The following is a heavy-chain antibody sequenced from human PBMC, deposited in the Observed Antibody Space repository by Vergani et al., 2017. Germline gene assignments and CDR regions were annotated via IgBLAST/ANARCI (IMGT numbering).Heavy chain of an antibody. CDR1: GGTFSSYA. CDR3: ARVPLRYCSGGSCHNYYYGMDV. V-gene: IGHV1-69*11. D-gene: IGHD2-15*01. CDR2: IIPILGTA. J-gene: IGHJ6*02. Sequence: QVQLVQSGAEVKKPGSSVKVSCKASGGTFSSYAISWVRQAPGQGLEWMGRIIPILGTANYAQKFQGRVTITADESTSTAYMELSSLRSEDTAVYYCARVPLRYCSGGSCHNYYYGMDVWGQGTTVTVSS.